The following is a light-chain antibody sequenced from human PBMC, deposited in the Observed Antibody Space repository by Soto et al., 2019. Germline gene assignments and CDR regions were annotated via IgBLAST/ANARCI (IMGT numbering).Light chain of an antibody. J-gene: IGKJ1*01. CDR2: AAS. CDR3: QQLNSYPLT. CDR1: QGISSF. V-gene: IGKV1-9*01. Sequence: DIQLTQSPPFLSASVGDRVTITCRASQGISSFLAWYQQKPGKAPKLLIYAASTLQSGVPSRFSGSGSGTEFTLTISTLQPADFATYYCQQLNSYPLTFGQGTKVEIK.